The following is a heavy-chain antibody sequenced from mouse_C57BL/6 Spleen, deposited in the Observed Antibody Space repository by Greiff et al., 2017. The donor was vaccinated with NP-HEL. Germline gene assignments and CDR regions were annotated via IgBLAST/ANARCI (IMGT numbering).Heavy chain of an antibody. CDR2: IDPSDSYT. CDR3: ARIGYYSNSHDY. D-gene: IGHD2-5*01. V-gene: IGHV1-69*01. J-gene: IGHJ2*01. CDR1: GYTFTSYW. Sequence: QVQLQQPGAELVMPGASVKLSCKASGYTFTSYWMHWVKQRPGQGLEWIGEIDPSDSYTNYNQKFKGKSTLTVDKSSSTAYMQLSSLTSEDSAVYYCARIGYYSNSHDYWGQGTTLTVSS.